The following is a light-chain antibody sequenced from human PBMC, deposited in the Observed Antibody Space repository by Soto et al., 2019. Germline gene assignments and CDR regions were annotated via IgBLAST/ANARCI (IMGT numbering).Light chain of an antibody. CDR2: GAS. V-gene: IGKV3-15*01. J-gene: IGKJ2*01. CDR1: QSVSSN. CDR3: QQYNNWPYT. Sequence: EIVMTQSPATLSVSPGERATLSCRASQSVSSNLAWYQQKPAQAPRLLIYGASTRATGIPARFSGSGYGTEFTLTISSLQSEDFAVYYCQQYNNWPYTFGQGTKLEIK.